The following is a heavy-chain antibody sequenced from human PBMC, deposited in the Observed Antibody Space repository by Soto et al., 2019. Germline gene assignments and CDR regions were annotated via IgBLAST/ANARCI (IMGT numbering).Heavy chain of an antibody. D-gene: IGHD4-17*01. J-gene: IGHJ4*02. CDR2: IYYSGST. CDR3: ARRYGQGFDY. Sequence: SETLSLTCAVSGGSMISYYWSWIRQPPGRGLEWIGFIYYSGSTNYNPSLKSRVTISVDTSKNQFSLKLSSVTAADTAVYYCARRYGQGFDYWGQGTLVTVSS. V-gene: IGHV4-59*08. CDR1: GGSMISYY.